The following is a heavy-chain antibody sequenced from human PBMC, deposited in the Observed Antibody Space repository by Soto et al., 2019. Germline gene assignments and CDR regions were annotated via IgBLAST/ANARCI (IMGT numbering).Heavy chain of an antibody. J-gene: IGHJ6*02. CDR3: ARDRSSSWSDYYYYGMDV. CDR1: GFSFSSFS. V-gene: IGHV3-48*01. D-gene: IGHD6-13*01. Sequence: GGSLRLSCAASGFSFSSFSMNWVRQAPGKGLEWVSYIGSSGSTIYYADSVKGRFTISRDNSKNTLYLQMNSLRAEDTAVYYCARDRSSSWSDYYYYGMDVWGQGTTVTVSS. CDR2: IGSSGSTI.